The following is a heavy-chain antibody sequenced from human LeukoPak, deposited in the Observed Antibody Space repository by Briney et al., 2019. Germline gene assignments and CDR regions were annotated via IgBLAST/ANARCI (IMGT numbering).Heavy chain of an antibody. J-gene: IGHJ4*02. CDR2: RSGSSNTI. CDR1: GYSFTIYD. Sequence: GWSVRLSCFPSGYSFTIYDMNGVRECSGKGREWGSDRSGSSNTIHYADSVKRRFTISRDNARRSLYLQMNSLRAEDTGVYYCARACGGASCYDTPDFDCWGQGTLVTVAS. D-gene: IGHD2-2*01. V-gene: IGHV3-48*01. CDR3: ARACGGASCYDTPDFDC.